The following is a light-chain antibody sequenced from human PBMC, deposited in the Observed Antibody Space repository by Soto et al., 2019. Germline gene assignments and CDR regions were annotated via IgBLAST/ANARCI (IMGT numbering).Light chain of an antibody. J-gene: IGKJ1*01. V-gene: IGKV1-5*03. Sequence: DIQMTQSPSTLSASVRDRVTITCRASQSISSWLAWYQQKPGKAPKLLIYKASSLESGVPPRFSGSESGTEFTLTISSLQPDDFATYYCQQYNSYSRTFGQGTKVDIK. CDR2: KAS. CDR1: QSISSW. CDR3: QQYNSYSRT.